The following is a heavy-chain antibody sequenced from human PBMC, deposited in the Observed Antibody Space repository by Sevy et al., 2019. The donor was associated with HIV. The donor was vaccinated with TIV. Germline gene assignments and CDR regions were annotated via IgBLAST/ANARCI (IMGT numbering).Heavy chain of an antibody. Sequence: ASVKVSCKASGGTFSSYAISWVRQAPGQGLEWMGGIIPIFGTANYAQKFQGRVTITADESTGTAYMELSSLRSEDTAVYYCASSTVATYYYYYYGMDVWGQGTTVTVSS. CDR3: ASSTVATYYYYYYGMDV. D-gene: IGHD4-4*01. V-gene: IGHV1-69*13. CDR1: GGTFSSYA. J-gene: IGHJ6*02. CDR2: IIPIFGTA.